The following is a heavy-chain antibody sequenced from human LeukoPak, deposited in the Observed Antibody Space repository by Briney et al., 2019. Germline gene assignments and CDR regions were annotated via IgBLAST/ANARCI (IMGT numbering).Heavy chain of an antibody. V-gene: IGHV3-30*02. J-gene: IGHJ4*02. Sequence: GGSLRLSCAASGFTFSTYGMHWVRQAPGKGLEWVAIVYNDGSNQYYADSVKGRFTISRDNSKNTLYLQMNSLRAEDTAVYYCARDFSDVIIPAARFDYWGQGTLVTVSS. D-gene: IGHD2-2*01. CDR2: VYNDGSNQ. CDR3: ARDFSDVIIPAARFDY. CDR1: GFTFSTYG.